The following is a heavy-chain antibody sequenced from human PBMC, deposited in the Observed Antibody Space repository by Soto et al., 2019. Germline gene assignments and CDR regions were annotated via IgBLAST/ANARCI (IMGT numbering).Heavy chain of an antibody. J-gene: IGHJ6*02. V-gene: IGHV3-30*09. D-gene: IGHD2-2*01. CDR2: ISHDGNIK. Sequence: QVQLVESGGGVVQPGRSLRLSCGAFGFTFTSYAMHWVRQAPGKGLEWVATISHDGNIKYYADSVKGRFAISRDNSMNAIFLQMNSLRPEDTARYYCARDYETSSAGYYYYGMDVWGHGTMVTVSS. CDR3: ARDYETSSAGYYYYGMDV. CDR1: GFTFTSYA.